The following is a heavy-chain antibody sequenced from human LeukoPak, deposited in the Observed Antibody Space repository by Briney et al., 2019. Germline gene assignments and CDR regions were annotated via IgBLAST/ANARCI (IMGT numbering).Heavy chain of an antibody. Sequence: GGSLRLSCAASGFTFSSYATNWVRQAPGKGLEWVALIRYDGSTKYYADSVKGRFTISRDDSKSTLYLQMSSLRPEDTAVYYCEGYSWSYYEAPYWGQGALVTVSS. CDR1: GFTFSSYA. CDR2: IRYDGSTK. J-gene: IGHJ4*02. V-gene: IGHV3-30*02. D-gene: IGHD1-26*01. CDR3: EGYSWSYYEAPY.